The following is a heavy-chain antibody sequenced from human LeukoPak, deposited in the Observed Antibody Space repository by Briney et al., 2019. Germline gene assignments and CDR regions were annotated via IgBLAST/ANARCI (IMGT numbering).Heavy chain of an antibody. J-gene: IGHJ5*02. D-gene: IGHD1-26*01. CDR2: ISYSGST. CDR1: GGSISGTSRSSYY. V-gene: IGHV4-39*07. CDR3: ARRVYSEDIGWFDP. Sequence: SETLSLTCTVSGGSISGTSRSSYYWGWIRQPPGKGLEWVGGISYSGSTYYNPSLKSRVTISVDTSKNQFSLKVTSVTAADTAVYYCARRVYSEDIGWFDPWGQGTLVTVSS.